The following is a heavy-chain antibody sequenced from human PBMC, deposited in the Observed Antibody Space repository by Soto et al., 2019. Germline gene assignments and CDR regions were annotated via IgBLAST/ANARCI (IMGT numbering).Heavy chain of an antibody. CDR3: ARRWGRTFDY. Sequence: QVQLQESGPGLVKPSETLSLTCTVSGGSISSYYWSWIRQPPGKGLEWIGDIYYSGSTNYNPSLKRRVTISVDTSKNQFSLKLSSVTAADTAVYYCARRWGRTFDYWGQGTLVTVSS. J-gene: IGHJ4*02. CDR1: GGSISSYY. CDR2: IYYSGST. V-gene: IGHV4-59*08. D-gene: IGHD7-27*01.